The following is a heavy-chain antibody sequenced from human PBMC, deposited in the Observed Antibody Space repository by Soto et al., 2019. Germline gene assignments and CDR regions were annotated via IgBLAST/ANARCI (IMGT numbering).Heavy chain of an antibody. CDR2: IHSDGSST. V-gene: IGHV3-74*01. J-gene: IGHJ3*02. CDR3: AXGDRGAFDI. D-gene: IGHD1-26*01. CDR1: GFXFXXYW. Sequence: EVQLVESGGGLVQPGESLRLSCAAXGFXFXXYWMHWVRQAPGKGLVWVSRIHSDGSSTTYADSVKGRFTISRDNARNTVYLQMNSLRVEDTAXYYXAXGDRGAFDIWGQGTVVTVSS.